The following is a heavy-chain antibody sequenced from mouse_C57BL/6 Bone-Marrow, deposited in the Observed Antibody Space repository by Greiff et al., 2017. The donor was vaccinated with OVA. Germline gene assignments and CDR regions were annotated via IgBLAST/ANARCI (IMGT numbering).Heavy chain of an antibody. Sequence: QVQLQQSGAELARPGASVKLSCKASGYTFTSYGISWVKQRPGQGLEWIGEIYPRSGNTYYNEKFKGKASLTADKSSSTAYMELRSLTSEDSAVYFCGGSYDYAMDYWGQGTSVTVSA. V-gene: IGHV1-81*01. J-gene: IGHJ4*01. D-gene: IGHD1-1*02. CDR2: IYPRSGNT. CDR3: GGSYDYAMDY. CDR1: GYTFTSYG.